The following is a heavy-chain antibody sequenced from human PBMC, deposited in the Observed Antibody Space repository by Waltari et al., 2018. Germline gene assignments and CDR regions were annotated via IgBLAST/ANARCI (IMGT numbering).Heavy chain of an antibody. V-gene: IGHV5-51*01. CDR3: ARQNIHSYGYGYFDF. CDR2: IYPGDSNT. D-gene: IGHD5-18*01. Sequence: EVQLEQSGAEVKKPGESLKISCNGSGFGFAKYWIGWVRRMPGKGREWMGVIYPGDSNTKYSLSFQGQVTISADTSISTAYLQWSSLKASDTAIYFCARQNIHSYGYGYFDFWGQGTLVTVSS. CDR1: GFGFAKYW. J-gene: IGHJ4*02.